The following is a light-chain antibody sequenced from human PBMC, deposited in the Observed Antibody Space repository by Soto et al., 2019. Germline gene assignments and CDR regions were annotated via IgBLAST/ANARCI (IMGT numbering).Light chain of an antibody. CDR3: QQYSSYSSYT. CDR1: QSISSW. Sequence: DIQMTQSPSTLSASVGDRVTITCRASQSISSWLAWYLQKPGKAPQLLIYKASNLQDGVPSRFSGSGSGTEFTLTSRSLQPDDVATYYCQQYSSYSSYTFGQGTKLEIK. J-gene: IGKJ2*01. V-gene: IGKV1-5*03. CDR2: KAS.